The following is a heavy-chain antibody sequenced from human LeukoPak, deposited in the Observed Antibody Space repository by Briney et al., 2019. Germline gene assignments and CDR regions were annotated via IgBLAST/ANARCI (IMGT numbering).Heavy chain of an antibody. D-gene: IGHD4-23*01. CDR1: GGSFSGYY. Sequence: PSETLSLTCAVYGGSFSGYYWSWIRQPPGKGLEWIGEINHSGSTNYNPSLKSRVTISVDTSKNQLSLKLSSVTAADTAVYYCARGARWNPDYWGQGTLVTVSS. V-gene: IGHV4-34*01. CDR3: ARGARWNPDY. CDR2: INHSGST. J-gene: IGHJ4*02.